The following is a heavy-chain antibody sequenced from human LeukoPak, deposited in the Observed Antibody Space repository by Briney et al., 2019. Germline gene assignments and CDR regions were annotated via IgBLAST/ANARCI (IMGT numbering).Heavy chain of an antibody. CDR1: GYTFTGYY. CDR2: ISAYNGNT. J-gene: IGHJ6*02. Sequence: ASVKVSCKASGYTFTGYYMHWVRQAPGQGLEWMGWISAYNGNTNYAQKLQGRVTMTTDTSTSTAYMELRSLRSDDTAVYYCARDHCSSTSCYLYYGMDVWGQGTTVTVSS. D-gene: IGHD2-2*01. CDR3: ARDHCSSTSCYLYYGMDV. V-gene: IGHV1-18*04.